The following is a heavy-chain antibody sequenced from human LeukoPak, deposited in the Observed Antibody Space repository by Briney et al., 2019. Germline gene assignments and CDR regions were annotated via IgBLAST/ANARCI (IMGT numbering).Heavy chain of an antibody. D-gene: IGHD1-26*01. Sequence: QTGGSLRLSCAASGFTVSSNYMSWVRQAPGKGLEWVSIIYSGGRTYYADSAKGRFTISRDIFKNTVYLQMNSLRAEDTAVYYCAREGATTAFDYWGQGTLVTVSS. V-gene: IGHV3-53*01. CDR3: AREGATTAFDY. CDR2: IYSGGRT. CDR1: GFTVSSNY. J-gene: IGHJ4*02.